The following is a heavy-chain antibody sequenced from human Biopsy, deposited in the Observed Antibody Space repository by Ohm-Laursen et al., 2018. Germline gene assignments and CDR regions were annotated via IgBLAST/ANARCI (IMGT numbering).Heavy chain of an antibody. CDR2: LNPNNGGT. CDR3: AREIAPWYDSSDYYSFFDY. V-gene: IGHV1-2*02. D-gene: IGHD3-22*01. CDR1: GYTFTGYY. J-gene: IGHJ4*02. Sequence: SVKVSCKASGYTFTGYYIHWVRQAPGQGLEWVGWLNPNNGGTDYAEKFQGRVTMTRDTSINTAYMELSSLRSDDTAVYFCAREIAPWYDSSDYYSFFDYWGQGTLATVSS.